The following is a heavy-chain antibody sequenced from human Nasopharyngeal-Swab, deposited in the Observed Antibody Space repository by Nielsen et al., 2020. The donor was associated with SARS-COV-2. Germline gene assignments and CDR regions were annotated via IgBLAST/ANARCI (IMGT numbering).Heavy chain of an antibody. J-gene: IGHJ4*02. V-gene: IGHV4-39*01. CDR3: ARVDRGGYNWGIHYFGY. CDR2: ISYSGST. D-gene: IGHD5-24*01. Sequence: WIRQPPGKGLEWIGTISYSGSTYYTPSLKSRVTISADTSQNQFSLRLSSVTAADTAVYFCARVDRGGYNWGIHYFGYWGQGALVTVSS.